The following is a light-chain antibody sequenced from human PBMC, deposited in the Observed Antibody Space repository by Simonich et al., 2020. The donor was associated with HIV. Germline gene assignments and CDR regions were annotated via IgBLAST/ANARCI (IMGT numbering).Light chain of an antibody. CDR1: RSVLYRSNNMNY. CDR2: WAS. Sequence: DIVMTQSPDSLAVSLGERATVNCRSSRSVLYRSNNMNYLAWYQQKPGQPPKLLIYWASTRESGVPDRFSASGSGTDFTLTISSLQAEDVAIYYCQQYYSTPPTFGQGTKVEIK. V-gene: IGKV4-1*01. J-gene: IGKJ1*01. CDR3: QQYYSTPPT.